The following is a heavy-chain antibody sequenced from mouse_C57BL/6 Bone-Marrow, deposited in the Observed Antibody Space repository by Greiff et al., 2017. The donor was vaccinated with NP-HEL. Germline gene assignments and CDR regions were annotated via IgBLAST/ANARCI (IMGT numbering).Heavy chain of an antibody. Sequence: EVKLMESGGGLVQPGGSLKLSCAASGFTFSDYGMAWVRQAPRKGPEWVAFISNLAYSIYYADTVTGRFTISRENAKNTLYLEMSSLRSEDTAMYYCARITTVVATRIWFDYWGQGTTLTVSS. D-gene: IGHD1-1*01. CDR2: ISNLAYSI. V-gene: IGHV5-15*01. J-gene: IGHJ2*01. CDR1: GFTFSDYG. CDR3: ARITTVVATRIWFDY.